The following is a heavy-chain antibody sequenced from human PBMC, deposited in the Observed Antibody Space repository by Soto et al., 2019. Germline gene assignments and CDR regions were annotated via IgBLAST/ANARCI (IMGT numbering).Heavy chain of an antibody. CDR3: ARDVSPRGHPLYYGMDV. J-gene: IGHJ6*02. Sequence: SGGTFSSYAISWVRQAPGQGLEWMGGIIPIFGTANYAQKFQGRVTITADESTSTAYMELSSLRSEDTAVYYCARDVSPRGHPLYYGMDVWGQGTTVTVSS. V-gene: IGHV1-69*01. CDR1: GGTFSSYA. D-gene: IGHD3-10*01. CDR2: IIPIFGTA.